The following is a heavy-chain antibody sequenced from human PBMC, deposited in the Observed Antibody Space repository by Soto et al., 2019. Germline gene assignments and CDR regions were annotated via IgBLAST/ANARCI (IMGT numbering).Heavy chain of an antibody. CDR3: ARTLKTIVVVVADTRRSAFDI. J-gene: IGHJ3*02. CDR2: INHSGST. CDR1: GGSFSGYY. D-gene: IGHD2-15*01. Sequence: QVQLQQWGAGLLKPSETLSLTCAVYGGSFSGYYWSWIRQPAGKGLEWNGEINHSGSTNYNTSLKRRVTIALDTSKNQFSLKLSSVTAADTAVYYCARTLKTIVVVVADTRRSAFDILGQGTMVTVSS. V-gene: IGHV4-34*01.